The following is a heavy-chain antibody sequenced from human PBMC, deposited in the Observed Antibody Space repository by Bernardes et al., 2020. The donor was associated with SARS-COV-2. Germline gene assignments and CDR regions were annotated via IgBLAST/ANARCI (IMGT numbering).Heavy chain of an antibody. J-gene: IGHJ5*02. V-gene: IGHV3-66*04. Sequence: GGSLRLSCAASGFTGSSNHMSWVRQAPGKGLEWVSVIYSGDSTYYADSVKGRFTISRHNSKNQFSLKLSSVTAADTAVYYCARHGGSGSYYNWFDPWGQGTLVTVSS. CDR3: ARHGGSGSYYNWFDP. D-gene: IGHD1-26*01. CDR1: GFTGSSNH. CDR2: IYSGDST.